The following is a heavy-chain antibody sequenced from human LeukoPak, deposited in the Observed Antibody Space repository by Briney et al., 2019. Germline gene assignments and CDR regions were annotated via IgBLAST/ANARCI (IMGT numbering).Heavy chain of an antibody. Sequence: SETLSLTCTVAGGSISSDVHYWDWIRQAPGKGLEWIGSLLYNGNTWYNPSLESRVTTSVDTSENQFSLRLTSVNAADTALYFCTRRGSGNGGTYAGMDVWGPGTSVTVSS. J-gene: IGHJ6*02. CDR1: GGSISSDVHY. V-gene: IGHV4-39*01. CDR2: LLYNGNT. CDR3: TRRGSGNGGTYAGMDV. D-gene: IGHD1-26*01.